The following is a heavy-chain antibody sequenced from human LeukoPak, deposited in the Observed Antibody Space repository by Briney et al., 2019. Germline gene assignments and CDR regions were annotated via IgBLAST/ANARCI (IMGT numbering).Heavy chain of an antibody. D-gene: IGHD5-18*01. V-gene: IGHV3-30*18. J-gene: IGHJ6*03. Sequence: GGSLRLSCAASGFTFSSYGMHWVRQAPGKGLEWVAVISYDGSNKYYADSVKGRFTISRDNSKHTLYLQMNSLRAEDTAVYYCAKEELWFSYYYYYYMDVWGKGTTVTVSS. CDR1: GFTFSSYG. CDR3: AKEELWFSYYYYYYMDV. CDR2: ISYDGSNK.